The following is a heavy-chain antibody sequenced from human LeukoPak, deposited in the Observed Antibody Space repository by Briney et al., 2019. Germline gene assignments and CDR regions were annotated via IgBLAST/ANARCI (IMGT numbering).Heavy chain of an antibody. Sequence: ASVKVSCKASGYTFTDYGMNWVRQAPGQGLEWMGWINTNTGNPTYAQGFTGRFVFSLDTSVSTAYLQISSLKAEDTAVYYCARDDRYCSGGSCYLAYYYYYYYMDVWGKGTTVTVSS. J-gene: IGHJ6*03. CDR2: INTNTGNP. V-gene: IGHV7-4-1*02. D-gene: IGHD2-15*01. CDR1: GYTFTDYG. CDR3: ARDDRYCSGGSCYLAYYYYYYYMDV.